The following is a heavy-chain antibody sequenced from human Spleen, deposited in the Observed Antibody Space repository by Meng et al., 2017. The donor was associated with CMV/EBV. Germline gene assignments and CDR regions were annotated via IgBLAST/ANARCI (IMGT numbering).Heavy chain of an antibody. CDR2: ISYDGSYK. V-gene: IGHV3-30*04. CDR1: GFTFSTYT. Sequence: GESLKISCAASGFTFSTYTMHWVRQAPGKGLEWVAVISYDGSYKYFADSVKGRFTISRDNSKNTPYLQMNSLRAEDTAVYFCARGTVDLWSGYYNGELDYFDYWGQGTLVSVSS. D-gene: IGHD3-3*01. J-gene: IGHJ4*02. CDR3: ARGTVDLWSGYYNGELDYFDY.